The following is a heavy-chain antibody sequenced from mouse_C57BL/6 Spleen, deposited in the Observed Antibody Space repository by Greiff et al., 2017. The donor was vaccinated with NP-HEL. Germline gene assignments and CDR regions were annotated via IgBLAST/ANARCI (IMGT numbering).Heavy chain of an antibody. CDR2: IDPETGGT. V-gene: IGHV1-15*01. CDR1: GYTFTDYE. D-gene: IGHD4-1*01. CDR3: TRHWEGSPYYFDD. J-gene: IGHJ2*01. Sequence: QVQLQQSGAELVRPGASVTLSCKASGYTFTDYEMHWVKQTPVHGLEWIGAIDPETGGTAYNQKFKGKAILTADKSSSTAYMELRSLTSEDSAVYYCTRHWEGSPYYFDDWGQGTTLTVSS.